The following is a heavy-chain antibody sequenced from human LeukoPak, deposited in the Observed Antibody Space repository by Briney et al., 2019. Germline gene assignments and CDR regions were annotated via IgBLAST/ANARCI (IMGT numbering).Heavy chain of an antibody. CDR3: ARSRDYYASGRLFDY. Sequence: GESLKISCKGSGYSFITYWIGWVRQRPGKGLEWMGIIYPGDSDIRYSPSFQGQVTISADKSINTAYLQWSSLKASDTAMYYCARSRDYYASGRLFDYWGQGTLVTVS. CDR1: GYSFITYW. CDR2: IYPGDSDI. V-gene: IGHV5-51*01. J-gene: IGHJ4*02. D-gene: IGHD3-10*01.